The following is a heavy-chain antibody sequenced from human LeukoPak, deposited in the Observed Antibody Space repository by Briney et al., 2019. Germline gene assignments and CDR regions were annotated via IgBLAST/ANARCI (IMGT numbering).Heavy chain of an antibody. D-gene: IGHD1-26*01. V-gene: IGHV3-23*01. J-gene: IGHJ4*02. Sequence: GGSLRLSCAASGFTFSSYAMSWVRQAPGKGLEWVSVISASGGKTSYADSVKGRFTISRDNAKNLLYLQMNSLRVEDTAVYYCASEGVVGPVAHFDYWGRGALVTVSS. CDR1: GFTFSSYA. CDR3: ASEGVVGPVAHFDY. CDR2: ISASGGKT.